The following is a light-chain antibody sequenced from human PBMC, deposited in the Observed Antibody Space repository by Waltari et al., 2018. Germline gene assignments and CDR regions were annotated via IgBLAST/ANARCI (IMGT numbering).Light chain of an antibody. Sequence: ELVLTQSPGTLSSSPGERATLSCRASQRRSSYLAWSQQKPGQAPRLLIYAVSGRATGIPDKFSGSGSGTDFTLTISRLEPEDFAVYYCQQYRSSPGTFGQGTKVEIK. J-gene: IGKJ1*01. CDR2: AVS. CDR1: QRRSSY. V-gene: IGKV3-20*01. CDR3: QQYRSSPGT.